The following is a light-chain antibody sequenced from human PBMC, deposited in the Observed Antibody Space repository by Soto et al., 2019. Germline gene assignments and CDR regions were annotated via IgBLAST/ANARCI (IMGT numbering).Light chain of an antibody. J-gene: IGKJ4*01. CDR3: QQYYSTPLT. CDR1: QTVFYSSNNKNC. V-gene: IGKV4-1*01. Sequence: DIVMTQSPDSLAVPLGERATINCKSSQTVFYSSNNKNCLAWYQQKAGQPPKLLINWASTRESGVPDRFSASGSGTDLTLTISSLQAEDVAVYYCQQYYSTPLTFGGGTKVEIK. CDR2: WAS.